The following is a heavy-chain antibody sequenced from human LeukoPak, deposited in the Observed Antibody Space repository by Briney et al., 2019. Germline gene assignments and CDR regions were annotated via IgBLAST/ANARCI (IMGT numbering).Heavy chain of an antibody. CDR3: ARVRGYTYGYPKYSLRYYFDY. Sequence: SETLSLTCAVYGGSFSGYYWSWIRQPPGKGLEWVGEINHSGSTNYNPSLKSRVTISVDTSKNQFSLKLSSVTAADTAVYYCARVRGYTYGYPKYSLRYYFDYWGQGTLVTVSS. V-gene: IGHV4-34*01. J-gene: IGHJ4*02. D-gene: IGHD5-18*01. CDR2: INHSGST. CDR1: GGSFSGYY.